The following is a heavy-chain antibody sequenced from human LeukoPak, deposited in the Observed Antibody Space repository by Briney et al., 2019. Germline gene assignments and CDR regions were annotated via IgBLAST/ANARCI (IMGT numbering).Heavy chain of an antibody. D-gene: IGHD5-12*01. CDR1: GYTFTSYG. V-gene: IGHV1-18*01. Sequence: ASVKVSFKASGYTFTSYGISWVRQAPGQGLERMGWISAYNGNTNYAQKLQGRVTMTTDTFTSTAYMELRSLRSDDTAVYYCARDAPYLAIHYYYYGMDVWGQGTTVTVSS. J-gene: IGHJ6*02. CDR2: ISAYNGNT. CDR3: ARDAPYLAIHYYYYGMDV.